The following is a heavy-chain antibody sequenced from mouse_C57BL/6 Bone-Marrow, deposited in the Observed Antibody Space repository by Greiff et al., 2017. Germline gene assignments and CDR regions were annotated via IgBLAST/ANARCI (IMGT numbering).Heavy chain of an antibody. D-gene: IGHD1-1*01. CDR3: ARDQIYYYGSSYGYFDV. V-gene: IGHV5-16*01. CDR1: GFTFSDYY. CDR2: INYDGSST. J-gene: IGHJ1*03. Sequence: EVQLVESEGGLVQPGRSMKLSCTASGFTFSDYYMAWVRQVPEKGLEWVANINYDGSSTYYLDSLKSRFIISRDNAKNILYLQMSSLKSEDTATYYCARDQIYYYGSSYGYFDVWGTGTTVTVSS.